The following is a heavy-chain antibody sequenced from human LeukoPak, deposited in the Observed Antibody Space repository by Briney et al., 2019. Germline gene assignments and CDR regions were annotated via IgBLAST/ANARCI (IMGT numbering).Heavy chain of an antibody. CDR3: AKDRLDIVVVPAATHGLDP. CDR1: GFTFSSYA. D-gene: IGHD2-2*01. CDR2: ISGSGGSS. V-gene: IGHV3-23*01. J-gene: IGHJ5*02. Sequence: PGGSLRLSCAASGFTFSSYAMSWVRQAPGKGLEWVSAISGSGGSSYYADSVKGRFTISRDNSKNTLYLQMNSLRAEDTAVYYCAKDRLDIVVVPAATHGLDPWGQGTLVTVTS.